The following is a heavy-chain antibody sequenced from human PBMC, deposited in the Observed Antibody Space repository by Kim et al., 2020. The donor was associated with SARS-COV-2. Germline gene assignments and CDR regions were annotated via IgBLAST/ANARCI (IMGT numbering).Heavy chain of an antibody. D-gene: IGHD1-26*01. CDR1: GGSISSSSYY. CDR3: ARRSGGATNPCFDY. CDR2: IYYSGST. V-gene: IGHV4-39*01. Sequence: SETLSLTCTVSGGSISSSSYYWGWIRQPPGKGLEWIGSIYYSGSTYYNPSLKSRVTISVDTSKNQFSLKLSSVTAADTAVYYCARRSGGATNPCFDYWGQGTLVTVSS. J-gene: IGHJ4*02.